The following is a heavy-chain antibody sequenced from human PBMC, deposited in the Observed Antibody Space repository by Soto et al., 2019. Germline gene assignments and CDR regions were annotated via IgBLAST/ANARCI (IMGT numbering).Heavy chain of an antibody. J-gene: IGHJ4*02. V-gene: IGHV3-30-3*01. D-gene: IGHD2-2*01. CDR3: ARAPSSTSFFEF. CDR1: GFTFSSYA. Sequence: GGSLRLSCAASGFTFSSYAMHWVRQAPGKGLEWVTAISYDGGNEYYADSVKGRFTVSRDNSKNTLYLQMNSLRAEDTAVYYCARAPSSTSFFEFWGQGPLVTVSS. CDR2: ISYDGGNE.